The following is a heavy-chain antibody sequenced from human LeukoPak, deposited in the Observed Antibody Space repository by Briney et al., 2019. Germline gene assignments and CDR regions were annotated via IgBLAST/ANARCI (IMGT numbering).Heavy chain of an antibody. Sequence: PSETLSLTCAVTGYSISSGYYWGWIRQLPGKGLDWIGSIYHTGTTYYNPSLKSRITISVDTSKNQFSLKLTSVTAADTAVYYCARQVALITAAIESHFDHWGQGSLVTVSS. J-gene: IGHJ4*02. CDR1: GYSISSGYY. CDR2: IYHTGTT. V-gene: IGHV4-38-2*01. D-gene: IGHD2-2*01. CDR3: ARQVALITAAIESHFDH.